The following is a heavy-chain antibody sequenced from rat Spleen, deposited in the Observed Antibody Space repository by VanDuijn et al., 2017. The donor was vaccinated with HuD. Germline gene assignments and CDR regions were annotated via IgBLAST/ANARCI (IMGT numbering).Heavy chain of an antibody. Sequence: EVQLVESGGGLVQPGRSLKLSCAASGFTFSNYGMAWVRQAPTKGLEWVATISHDGSGTDYRDSVKGRFTISRDNAKSTPYLKMDSRRSEDTATYYCARRGYNNCFFDYWGQGVMVTVSA. CDR3: ARRGYNNCFFDY. CDR2: ISHDGSGT. V-gene: IGHV5-29*01. D-gene: IGHD1-10*01. CDR1: GFTFSNYG. J-gene: IGHJ2*01.